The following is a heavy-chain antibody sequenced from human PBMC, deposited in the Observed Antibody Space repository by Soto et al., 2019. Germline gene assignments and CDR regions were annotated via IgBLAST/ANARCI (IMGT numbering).Heavy chain of an antibody. CDR3: ATVVQVGDYGMDV. CDR2: TKPNSGNT. D-gene: IGHD3-16*02. Sequence: QVQLVQSGAEVKKPGASVKVSCKASGYTFTSYDINWVRQGTGQGLEWMGWTKPNSGNTGYTQKFQGRVTMTRTTSISTAYMELSSLRSADTAVYYCATVVQVGDYGMDVWGQGTTVTVSS. J-gene: IGHJ6*02. V-gene: IGHV1-8*01. CDR1: GYTFTSYD.